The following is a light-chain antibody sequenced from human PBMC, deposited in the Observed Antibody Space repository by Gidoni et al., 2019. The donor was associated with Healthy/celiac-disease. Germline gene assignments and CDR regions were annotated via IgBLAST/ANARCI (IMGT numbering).Light chain of an antibody. CDR2: GAS. CDR1: QSVSSN. V-gene: IGKV3-15*01. Sequence: EIVMTQSPATLSVSPGERATLSCRASQSVSSNLAWYQQNPGQAPRLLIDGASTRATGIPARFSGSGSGTEFTLTISSLQSEDFAVYYCQQYNNWPPLTFGGXTKVEIK. CDR3: QQYNNWPPLT. J-gene: IGKJ4*01.